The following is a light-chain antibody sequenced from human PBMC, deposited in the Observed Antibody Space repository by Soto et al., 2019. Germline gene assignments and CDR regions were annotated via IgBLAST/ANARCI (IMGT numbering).Light chain of an antibody. CDR3: MQGTHWPPT. CDR2: KAS. J-gene: IGKJ1*01. V-gene: IGKV2-30*01. CDR1: QSLVYSDGNAY. Sequence: DVVMTQSPLSLPVTLGQPASISCWSSQSLVYSDGNAYLNWFQQRPGQSPRRLIYKASKRDSGGPGRFSGSGSGTEFTLQINRVEAEDVGIYYCMQGTHWPPTFGRGTRVEIK.